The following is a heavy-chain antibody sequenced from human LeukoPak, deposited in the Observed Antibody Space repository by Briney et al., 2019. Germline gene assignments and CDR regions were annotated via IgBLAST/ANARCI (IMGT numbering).Heavy chain of an antibody. V-gene: IGHV1-46*01. J-gene: IGHJ4*02. CDR1: GYTFTSYY. Sequence: GASVKVSCKASGYTFTSYYMHWVRQAPGQGLEWMGIINPSGGSTSYAQKFQGRVTMTRDTSTSTVYMELSSLRSEDTAVYYCARDCLVYYYDSSGYCNDYWGQGTLVNVS. CDR3: ARDCLVYYYDSSGYCNDY. CDR2: INPSGGST. D-gene: IGHD3-22*01.